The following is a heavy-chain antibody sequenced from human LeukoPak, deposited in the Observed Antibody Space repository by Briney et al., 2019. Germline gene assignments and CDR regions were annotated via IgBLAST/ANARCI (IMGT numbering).Heavy chain of an antibody. CDR1: GFTFSTYS. V-gene: IGHV3-48*01. Sequence: PGGSLRLSCAASGFTFSTYSMNWVRQAPGKGLEWVSYISSSGSLIHDSDSVKGRFTISRDNAKNSLYLQMNTLRADDTAVYYCAKDLHYGSADYWGQGTLVTVSS. CDR3: AKDLHYGSADY. J-gene: IGHJ4*02. D-gene: IGHD3-10*01. CDR2: ISSSGSLI.